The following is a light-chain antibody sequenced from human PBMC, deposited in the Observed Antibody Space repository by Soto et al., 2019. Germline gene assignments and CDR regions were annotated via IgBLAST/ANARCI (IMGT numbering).Light chain of an antibody. CDR1: SSNLGTSS. Sequence: QSVLTQPPSAPGTPGQTVTISCSGSSSNLGTSSVHWYKHLPGTAPKPLIYTNDQRPSGVPNRFSGSKSGTSASLAISGLQSEDEADYYCAVWDDSLNGHVFGAGTKVTVL. J-gene: IGLJ1*01. V-gene: IGLV1-44*01. CDR3: AVWDDSLNGHV. CDR2: TND.